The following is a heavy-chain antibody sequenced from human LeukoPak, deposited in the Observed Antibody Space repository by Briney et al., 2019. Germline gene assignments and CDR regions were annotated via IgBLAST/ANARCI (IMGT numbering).Heavy chain of an antibody. D-gene: IGHD3-16*02. V-gene: IGHV3-23*01. CDR3: AKKLALYYNTWRPFDS. J-gene: IGHJ4*02. CDR1: GFTFSSYA. CDR2: ITGYGGGT. Sequence: GGSLRLSCAASGFTFSSYAMSWVRQAPGKGLEWVSTITGYGGGTYYADSVKGRFTISRDNSRNTLYLQMSSLRAEDTAVYYCAKKLALYYNTWRPFDSWGQGALVTVSS.